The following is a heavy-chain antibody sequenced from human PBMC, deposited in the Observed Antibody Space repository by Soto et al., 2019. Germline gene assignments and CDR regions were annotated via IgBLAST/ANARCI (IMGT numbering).Heavy chain of an antibody. Sequence: PRGSLRLSYAASGFIFSNGWMSWVRQAPGKGLEWVGRIKSKADGGTTNYAAPVKGRFNISRDGSKNTLDLQMNGLKTEDTAVYYCERDQQRAYYYGSGSIEYYRKDVSGQGPT. CDR3: ERDQQRAYYYGSGSIEYYRKDV. V-gene: IGHV3-15*01. CDR2: IKSKADGGTT. D-gene: IGHD3-10*01. CDR1: GFIFSNGW. J-gene: IGHJ6*02.